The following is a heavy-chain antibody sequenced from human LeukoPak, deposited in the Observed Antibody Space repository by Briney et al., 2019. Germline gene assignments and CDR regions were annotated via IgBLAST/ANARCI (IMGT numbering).Heavy chain of an antibody. CDR2: ISNDNGKT. CDR1: GYTFTSYY. J-gene: IGHJ4*02. Sequence: ASVKVSCKASGYTFTSYYIHWVRQAPGQGLEWMGWISNDNGKTNYAQKLQGRVTMTTDTSTSTVYMELRSLRSDDTAIYYCARKDYGFFDYWGQGTLVTVSS. D-gene: IGHD4-17*01. CDR3: ARKDYGFFDY. V-gene: IGHV1-18*04.